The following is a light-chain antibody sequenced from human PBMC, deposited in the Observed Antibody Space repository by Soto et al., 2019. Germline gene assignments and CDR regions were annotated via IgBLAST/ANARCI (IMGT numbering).Light chain of an antibody. CDR1: QTISSW. V-gene: IGKV1-5*03. CDR3: QHYNSYSEA. Sequence: DLQITQSPFSLVGSVGDRVPIPCPASQTISSWLAWYQQKPGKAPKLLIYKASTLKSGVPSRFSGSGSGTEFTLTISSLQPDDFATYYCQHYNSYSEAFGQGTKVDIK. CDR2: KAS. J-gene: IGKJ1*01.